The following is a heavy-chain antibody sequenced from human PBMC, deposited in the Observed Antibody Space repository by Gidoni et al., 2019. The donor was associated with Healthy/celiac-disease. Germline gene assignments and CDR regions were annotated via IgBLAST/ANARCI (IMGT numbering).Heavy chain of an antibody. CDR1: GYSFTRSW. CDR3: ARGRLRSGYIPGDY. J-gene: IGHJ4*02. CDR2: IYPGDSDT. V-gene: IGHV5-51*01. Sequence: EVQLVQSGAEVKKPGESLKISCKGSGYSFTRSWSAWVRQMPGKGLEWMGTIYPGDSDTRYSPSFQGQVTISADKSISTAYLQWSSLKASDTAMYYCARGRLRSGYIPGDYWGQGTLVTVSS. D-gene: IGHD3-22*01.